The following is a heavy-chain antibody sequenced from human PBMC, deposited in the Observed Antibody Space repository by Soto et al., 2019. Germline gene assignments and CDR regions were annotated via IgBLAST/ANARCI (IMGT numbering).Heavy chain of an antibody. CDR1: GFTFSSYG. Sequence: PGGSLRLSCAASGFTFSSYGMRWVRQAPGKGLEWVAVIWYDGSNKYYADSVKGRFTISRDNSKNTLYLQMNSLRAEDTAVYYCARASNSSPYYYDSSGFGAFDIWGQGTMVTVSS. V-gene: IGHV3-33*01. J-gene: IGHJ3*02. D-gene: IGHD3-22*01. CDR3: ARASNSSPYYYDSSGFGAFDI. CDR2: IWYDGSNK.